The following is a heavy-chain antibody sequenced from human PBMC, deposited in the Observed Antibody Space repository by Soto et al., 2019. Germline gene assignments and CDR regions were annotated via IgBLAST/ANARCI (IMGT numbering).Heavy chain of an antibody. J-gene: IGHJ6*02. CDR2: ISAYNGNT. D-gene: IGHD1-1*01. CDR1: GYTFTSYG. Sequence: QVQPVQSGAEVKKPGASVKVSCKASGYTFTSYGISWVRQAPGQGLEWMGWISAYNGNTNYAQKLQGRVTMTTDTSPSTAYMELRSLRSDDTAVYYSASRTGTKLPTLDYYYYGMDVWGQGTTVTVSS. V-gene: IGHV1-18*04. CDR3: ASRTGTKLPTLDYYYYGMDV.